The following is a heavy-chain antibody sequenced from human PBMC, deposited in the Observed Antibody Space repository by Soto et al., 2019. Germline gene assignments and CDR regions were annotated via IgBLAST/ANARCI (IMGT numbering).Heavy chain of an antibody. J-gene: IGHJ6*02. CDR3: AKIRGEYFIYYYYGMDV. CDR1: GFTFSSYG. CDR2: ISYDGSNK. V-gene: IGHV3-30*18. D-gene: IGHD3-16*01. Sequence: QVQLVKSGGGVFQAGRSLRLSCAASGFTFSSYGMHWVRQAPGKGLEWVAVISYDGSNKYYADSVKGRFTISRDNSNNPLYLQMNSLRAEATAVYYCAKIRGEYFIYYYYGMDVWGQGTTVTVSS.